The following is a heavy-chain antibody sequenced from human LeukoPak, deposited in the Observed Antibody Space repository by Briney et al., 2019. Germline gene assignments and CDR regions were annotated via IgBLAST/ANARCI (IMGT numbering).Heavy chain of an antibody. V-gene: IGHV3-33*01. CDR3: AREGYCLNGKCEIDY. Sequence: GGSLRLSCAASGFTFRNYGVNWVRQAPGKGLEWVAVIGNDGSAKNYADSVKGQFTISRDNSKNTLYLQMNSLRAEDTAVYYCAREGYCLNGKCEIDYWGQGTLVTVSS. D-gene: IGHD3-22*01. CDR2: IGNDGSAK. J-gene: IGHJ4*02. CDR1: GFTFRNYG.